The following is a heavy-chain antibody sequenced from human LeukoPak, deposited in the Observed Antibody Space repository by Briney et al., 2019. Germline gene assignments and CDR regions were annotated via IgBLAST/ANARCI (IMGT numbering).Heavy chain of an antibody. CDR2: MYHSGST. CDR1: GYSISSGHY. V-gene: IGHV4-38-2*02. D-gene: IGHD3-22*01. J-gene: IGHJ4*02. Sequence: SEALSLTCTVSGYSISSGHYWGWIRQPPGKGLEWIGSMYHSGSTYYNPPLKSRVTISEDTSKNQFSLKLSSVTAADTAVYYXXXXXXXXXXSSGYYYVGYYFDYWGQGTLVTVSS. CDR3: XXXXXXXXXSSGYYYVGYYFDY.